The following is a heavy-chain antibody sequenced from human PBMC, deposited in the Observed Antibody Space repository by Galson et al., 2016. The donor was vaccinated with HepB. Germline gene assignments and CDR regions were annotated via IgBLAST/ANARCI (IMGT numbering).Heavy chain of an antibody. CDR1: GFTFSRYV. CDR2: LSYDGSNE. J-gene: IGHJ4*02. CDR3: ASEILGHCSGGSCYTGDH. V-gene: IGHV3-30-3*01. D-gene: IGHD2-15*01. Sequence: SLRLSCAVSGFTFSRYVMYWVRQAPGKGLEWVVVLSYDGSNEYYADSVKGRFTISRDNSKNTLYLQMNSLRGEDTAVYYCASEILGHCSGGSCYTGDHWGQGTLVTVSS.